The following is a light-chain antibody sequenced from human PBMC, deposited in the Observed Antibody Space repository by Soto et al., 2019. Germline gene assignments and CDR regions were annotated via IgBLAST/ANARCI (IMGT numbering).Light chain of an antibody. J-gene: IGKJ1*01. CDR3: QQYYSYPWT. V-gene: IGKV1-8*01. CDR1: QGISSY. Sequence: AIQMPQSPSSLSASVGDRVAITCRASQGISSYLAWYQQKPGKAPKLLIYAASTLQSGVPSRFSGSGSGTDFTLTISCLQSEDFATYYCQQYYSYPWTFGQGTKVDIK. CDR2: AAS.